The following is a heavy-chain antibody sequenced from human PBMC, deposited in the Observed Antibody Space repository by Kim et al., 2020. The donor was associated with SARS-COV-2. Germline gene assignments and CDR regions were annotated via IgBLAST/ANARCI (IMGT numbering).Heavy chain of an antibody. Sequence: PSLKSRVTIPVDTSKYQFSLKLSSVSAADTAVYYCARGVVVVVAVAAFDYWGQGTLVTVSS. CDR3: ARGVVVVVAVAAFDY. V-gene: IGHV4-34*01. D-gene: IGHD2-15*01. J-gene: IGHJ4*02.